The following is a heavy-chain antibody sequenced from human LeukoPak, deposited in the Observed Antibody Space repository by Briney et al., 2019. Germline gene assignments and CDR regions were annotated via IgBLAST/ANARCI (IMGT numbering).Heavy chain of an antibody. CDR3: AHGYNSRPFDY. Sequence: GGSLRLSRAASGFTVSSNYMSWVRQAPGKGLEWVSVIYSGGSTYYADSVKGRFTISRDNSKNTLYLQMNSLRAEDTAVYYCAHGYNSRPFDYWGQGTLVTVSS. D-gene: IGHD5-24*01. CDR2: IYSGGST. CDR1: GFTVSSNY. V-gene: IGHV3-53*01. J-gene: IGHJ4*02.